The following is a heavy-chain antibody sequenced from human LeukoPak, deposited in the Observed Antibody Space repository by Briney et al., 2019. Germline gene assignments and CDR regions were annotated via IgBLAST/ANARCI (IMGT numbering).Heavy chain of an antibody. CDR2: INPNSGGT. J-gene: IGHJ4*02. D-gene: IGHD3-10*01. CDR1: GYTFTGYY. Sequence: ASVKVSCKASGYTFTGYYMHWVRQAPGQGLEWMGWINPNSGGTNYAQRFQGRVTITRNTSISTAYVELSSLRSEDTAVYYCARGSGQRGLTSSFDYWGQGTLVTVSS. V-gene: IGHV1-2*02. CDR3: ARGSGQRGLTSSFDY.